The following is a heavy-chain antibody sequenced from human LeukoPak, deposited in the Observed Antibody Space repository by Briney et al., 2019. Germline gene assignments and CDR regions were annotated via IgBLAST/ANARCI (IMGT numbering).Heavy chain of an antibody. CDR2: IYYSGST. Sequence: SENLSRNCTVSGGSISSYYWSWIRQPPGKGLEWIGYIYYSGSTNYNPSLKSRVTISVDTSKNQFSLKLSSVTAADTAVYYCARHRSYGMDVWGQGTTVTVSS. V-gene: IGHV4-59*08. CDR3: ARHRSYGMDV. CDR1: GGSISSYY. J-gene: IGHJ6*02.